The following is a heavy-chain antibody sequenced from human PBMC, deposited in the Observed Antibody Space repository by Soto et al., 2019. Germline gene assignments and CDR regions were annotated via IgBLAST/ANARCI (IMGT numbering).Heavy chain of an antibody. CDR3: ARDGSTDTSGYYLNY. V-gene: IGHV4-59*01. Sequence: TSETLSLTCTVSGGSISTYYWSWIRQPPGKGLEWIGYVFYTGSTDYNPSLKSRVTISVDTSKSLFSLNLSSVTAADTAVYYCARDGSTDTSGYYLNYWGQGTLVTVSS. CDR2: VFYTGST. J-gene: IGHJ4*02. D-gene: IGHD3-22*01. CDR1: GGSISTYY.